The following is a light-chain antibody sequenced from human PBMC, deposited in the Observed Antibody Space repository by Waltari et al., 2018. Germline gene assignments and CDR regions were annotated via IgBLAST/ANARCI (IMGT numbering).Light chain of an antibody. J-gene: IGLJ2*01. Sequence: QSVLTQPPSTSGTPGQRVTISCSGSSSHIGSNYVYCYQHLPGTAPKLLIYTNDQRPSGVPDRFSGSKSGTSASLAISGLQSDDESDYFCAAWDDTLSAVVFGGGTKLTVL. CDR2: TND. CDR3: AAWDDTLSAVV. V-gene: IGLV1-47*02. CDR1: SSHIGSNY.